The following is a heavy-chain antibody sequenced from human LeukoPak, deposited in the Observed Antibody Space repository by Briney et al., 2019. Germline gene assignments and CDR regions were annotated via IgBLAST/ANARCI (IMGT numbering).Heavy chain of an antibody. D-gene: IGHD3-22*01. J-gene: IGHJ4*02. Sequence: AGGSLRLSCAASGSTFSSYWMSWVRRAPGKGLEWVANIKQDGSEKYYVDSVKGRFTISRDNAKSSLYLQMNSLGAEDTAVYYCARDPGSSGYYPYFDYWGQGTLVTVSS. CDR1: GSTFSSYW. V-gene: IGHV3-7*01. CDR2: IKQDGSEK. CDR3: ARDPGSSGYYPYFDY.